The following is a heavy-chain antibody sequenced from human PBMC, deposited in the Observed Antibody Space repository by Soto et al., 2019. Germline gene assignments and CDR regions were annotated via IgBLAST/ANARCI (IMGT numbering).Heavy chain of an antibody. CDR2: INAGNDNT. CDR3: ARSFGYYDNNGDAFDI. D-gene: IGHD3-22*01. V-gene: IGHV1-3*01. J-gene: IGHJ3*02. CDR1: GYTFTNHA. Sequence: ASVKVSCKASGYTFTNHAIHCVRQAPGQGLEWMGWINAGNDNTKYSEKFQGRVTITRDTSASTAYMELSSLRSEDTAVYYCARSFGYYDNNGDAFDIWGQGTMVTVSS.